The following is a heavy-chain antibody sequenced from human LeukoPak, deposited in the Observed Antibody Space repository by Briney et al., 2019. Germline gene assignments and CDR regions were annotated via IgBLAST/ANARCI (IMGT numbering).Heavy chain of an antibody. J-gene: IGHJ6*03. Sequence: SETLSLTCAVYGGSFSGYYWSWIRQPPGKGLEWIGEINHSGSTNYNPSLKSRVTISVDTSKNQFSLKLSSVTAADTAVYYCARDHDPLGFALYYMDVWGKGTTVTVSS. CDR1: GGSFSGYY. CDR3: ARDHDPLGFALYYMDV. V-gene: IGHV4-34*01. D-gene: IGHD3-10*01. CDR2: INHSGST.